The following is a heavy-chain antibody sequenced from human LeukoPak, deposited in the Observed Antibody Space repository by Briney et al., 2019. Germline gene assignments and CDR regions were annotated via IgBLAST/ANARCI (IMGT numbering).Heavy chain of an antibody. CDR1: GYTFTGYN. V-gene: IGHV1-2*02. CDR2: IKTKSGGA. D-gene: IGHD4-17*01. J-gene: IGHJ3*01. Sequence: ASVKVSCKASGYTFTGYNIHWVRPTPGQGLGWMGWIKTKSGGANSAQHFKGRVTMHWDPPISTAHIELSRLPSGERPCFYWARDSGGDYVRADAFDVWGQGTMVTVSS. CDR3: ARDSGGDYVRADAFDV.